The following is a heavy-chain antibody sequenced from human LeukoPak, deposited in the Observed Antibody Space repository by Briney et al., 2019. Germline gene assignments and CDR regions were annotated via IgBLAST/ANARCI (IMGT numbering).Heavy chain of an antibody. J-gene: IGHJ4*02. Sequence: GGSLRLSCAASGFTFRSYWMHWVRQAPGKGLMWVSLITTDGSSTTYADSVKGRFTISRDNAKNTLYLQMNSLRAEDTAVYYCARDYYSGSRDLDYWGQGTLVTVSS. CDR1: GFTFRSYW. CDR3: ARDYYSGSRDLDY. V-gene: IGHV3-74*01. CDR2: ITTDGSST. D-gene: IGHD3-22*01.